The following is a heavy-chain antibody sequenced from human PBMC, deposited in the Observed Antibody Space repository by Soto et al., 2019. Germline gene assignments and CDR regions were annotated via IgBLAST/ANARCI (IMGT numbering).Heavy chain of an antibody. CDR2: IYKSATT. CDR3: ARFYGLDYYYYYGMDV. D-gene: IGHD3-10*01. Sequence: SETLSLTCSVSGDSISNLDYFWAWIRQPPGQALEYIGYIYKSATTYYNPSFESRVAISVDTSKSQFSLKLSSVTAADTAVYYCARFYGLDYYYYYGMDVWGQGTTVTVSS. V-gene: IGHV4-30-4*01. CDR1: GDSISNLDYF. J-gene: IGHJ6*02.